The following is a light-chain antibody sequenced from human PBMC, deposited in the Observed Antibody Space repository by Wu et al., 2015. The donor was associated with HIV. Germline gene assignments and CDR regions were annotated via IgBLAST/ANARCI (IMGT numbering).Light chain of an antibody. J-gene: IGKJ2*02. CDR3: QQSYSTPGT. CDR2: AAS. Sequence: DIQMTQSPSSLSASVGDTVTITCRASQNIRTYLSWFQQKPGKAPQLLIYAASVLQSGVPSRFSGGGSGTEFTLTISRLQPEDFASYYCQQSYSTPGTFGQGTKLEIK. V-gene: IGKV1-39*01. CDR1: QNIRTY.